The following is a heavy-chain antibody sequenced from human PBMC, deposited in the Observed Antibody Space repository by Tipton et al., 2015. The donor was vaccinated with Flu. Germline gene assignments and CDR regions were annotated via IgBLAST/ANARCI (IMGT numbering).Heavy chain of an antibody. CDR2: IYYSGST. Sequence: GLVKPSETLSLTCTVSGGSISSYYWSWIRQPPGKGLEWIGYIYYSGSTNYNPSLKSRVTISVDTSKNQFSLKLSSVTAADTAVYYCARGEYYYYYYMDVWGKGTTVTVSS. J-gene: IGHJ6*03. CDR1: GGSISSYY. D-gene: IGHD3-10*01. CDR3: ARGEYYYYYYMDV. V-gene: IGHV4-59*01.